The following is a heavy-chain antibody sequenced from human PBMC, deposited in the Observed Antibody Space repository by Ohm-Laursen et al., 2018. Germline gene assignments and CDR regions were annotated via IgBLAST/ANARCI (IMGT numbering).Heavy chain of an antibody. Sequence: ASVKVSCKASGYTFTSYGISWVRQAPGQGLEWMGWISTYNGNTNYAQKLQGRVTMTTDTSTSTAYMELRSLRSDDTAVHYCARGVYEYYYYGMDVWGQGTTVTVSS. V-gene: IGHV1-18*01. J-gene: IGHJ6*02. CDR1: GYTFTSYG. CDR3: ARGVYEYYYYGMDV. CDR2: ISTYNGNT. D-gene: IGHD5/OR15-5a*01.